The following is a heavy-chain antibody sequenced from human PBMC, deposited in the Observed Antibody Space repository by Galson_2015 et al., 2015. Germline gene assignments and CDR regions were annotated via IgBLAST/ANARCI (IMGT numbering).Heavy chain of an antibody. CDR1: GFTFSSYG. J-gene: IGHJ3*02. V-gene: IGHV3-33*01. CDR2: IWYDGSNK. Sequence: SLRLSCAASGFTFSSYGMHWVRQAPGKGLEWVAVIWYDGSNKYYADSVKGRFTISRDNSKNPLYLQMNSLRAEDTAVYYCARDIAVAVFYAFDIWGQGTMVTVSS. D-gene: IGHD6-19*01. CDR3: ARDIAVAVFYAFDI.